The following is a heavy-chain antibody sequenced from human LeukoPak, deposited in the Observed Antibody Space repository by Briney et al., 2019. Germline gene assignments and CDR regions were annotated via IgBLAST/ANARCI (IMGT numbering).Heavy chain of an antibody. D-gene: IGHD6-6*01. V-gene: IGHV4-34*01. J-gene: IGHJ4*02. CDR1: GGSISGYH. CDR3: ARGRRAARDY. Sequence: SETLSLTCTVSGGSISGYHWSWIRQPPGKGLEWIGEINHSGSANYNPSLKSRVTISVDTSKNQFSLKLSSVTAADTAVYYCARGRRAARDYWGQGTLVTVSS. CDR2: INHSGSA.